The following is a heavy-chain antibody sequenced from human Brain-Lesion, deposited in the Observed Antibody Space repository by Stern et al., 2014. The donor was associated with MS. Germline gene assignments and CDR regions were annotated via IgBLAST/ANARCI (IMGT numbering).Heavy chain of an antibody. Sequence: QVQLVQSGAEVKKPGASVKVSCKTSGYIFTGYYIHWVRQAPGHGLEWMAWINPNTGGTKYAQKVQGRVTMSRDTSISTAYVELSSLTSDDTAVYYCARDQRGITIFGVVTDYYYLGMDVWGQGTTVTVSS. CDR3: ARDQRGITIFGVVTDYYYLGMDV. J-gene: IGHJ6*02. V-gene: IGHV1-2*02. CDR1: GYIFTGYY. CDR2: INPNTGGT. D-gene: IGHD3-3*01.